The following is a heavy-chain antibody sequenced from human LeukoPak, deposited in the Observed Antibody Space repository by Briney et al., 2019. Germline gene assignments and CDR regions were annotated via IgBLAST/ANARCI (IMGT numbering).Heavy chain of an antibody. CDR3: ARLTMVRGVRGNWFDP. Sequence: PSETLSLTCAVSGGSISSYYWRWIRQPPGKGLEWIGYIYYSGSTNYNPSLKSRVTISVDTSKNQFSLKLSSVTAADTAVYYCARLTMVRGVRGNWFDPWGQGTLVTVSS. V-gene: IGHV4-59*08. J-gene: IGHJ5*02. D-gene: IGHD3-10*01. CDR2: IYYSGST. CDR1: GGSISSYY.